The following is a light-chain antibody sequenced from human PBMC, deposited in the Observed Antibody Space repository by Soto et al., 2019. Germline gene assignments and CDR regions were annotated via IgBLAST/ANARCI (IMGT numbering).Light chain of an antibody. CDR2: AAS. CDR1: QDIRNF. Sequence: DIQMTQSPTSLSASVGDRGTITCRASQDIRNFVAWYQQIPGKAPKLLIYAASTLQSGVPSRFSGSGSGTDFTLTINSLQPEDVATYSCQKYSSVPVFGPGTKVEIK. V-gene: IGKV1-27*01. CDR3: QKYSSVPV. J-gene: IGKJ3*01.